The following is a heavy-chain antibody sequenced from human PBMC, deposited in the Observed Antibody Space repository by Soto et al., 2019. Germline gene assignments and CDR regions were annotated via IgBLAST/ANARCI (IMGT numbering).Heavy chain of an antibody. CDR1: GGTFSSYA. J-gene: IGHJ6*02. CDR2: IIPIFGTA. CDR3: ARTIFGEEYYYGMDV. D-gene: IGHD3-3*01. V-gene: IGHV1-69*13. Sequence: SVKVSCKASGGTFSSYAISWVRQAPGQGLEWMGGIIPIFGTANYAQKFQGRVTITADESTSTAYMELSSLRSEDTAVYYCARTIFGEEYYYGMDVWGQGTTVTVSS.